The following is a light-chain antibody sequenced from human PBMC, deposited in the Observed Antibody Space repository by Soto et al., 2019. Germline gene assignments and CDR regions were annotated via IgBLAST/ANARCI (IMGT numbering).Light chain of an antibody. V-gene: IGKV2-28*01. CDR1: QSILHSNGDTY. CDR2: LGY. CDR3: MQTLQAPKT. J-gene: IGKJ3*01. Sequence: DIVLTQSPLSLPVTPGEPASISCRSSQSILHSNGDTYLDWYLQKPGQSPQLLVYLGYNRASGVPDRFSGTGSVADFTLKISRVEAEDVGAYYCMQTLQAPKTFGPGIKVDIK.